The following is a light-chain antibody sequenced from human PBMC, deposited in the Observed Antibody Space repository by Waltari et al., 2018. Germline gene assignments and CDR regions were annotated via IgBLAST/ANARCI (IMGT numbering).Light chain of an antibody. CDR2: ENS. Sequence: QSVLTQPPSVSAAPGQRVTISCSGGSSNIGHNYVSWYRQFPGTAPKLLIYENSARPSGLPGRFSGSKSGTSATLDITGLQAGDEADYYCGTWDSSLSGAVFGGGTHLTVL. J-gene: IGLJ7*01. CDR1: SSNIGHNY. CDR3: GTWDSSLSGAV. V-gene: IGLV1-51*02.